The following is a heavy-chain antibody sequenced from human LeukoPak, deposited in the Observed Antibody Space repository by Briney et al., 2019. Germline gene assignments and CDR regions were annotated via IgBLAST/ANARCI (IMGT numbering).Heavy chain of an antibody. V-gene: IGHV3-30-3*01. D-gene: IGHD3-22*01. CDR1: GFTFSSYW. CDR2: ISYDGSNK. Sequence: GGSLRLSCAASGFTFSSYWMHWVRQAPGKGLEWVAVISYDGSNKYYADSVKGRFTISRDNSKNTLYLQMNSLRAEDTAVYYCARGDYYYDSSGYYLDYWGQGTLVTVSS. J-gene: IGHJ4*02. CDR3: ARGDYYYDSSGYYLDY.